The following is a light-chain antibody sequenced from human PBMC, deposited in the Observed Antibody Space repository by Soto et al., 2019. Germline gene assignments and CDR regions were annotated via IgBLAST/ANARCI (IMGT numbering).Light chain of an antibody. V-gene: IGKV1-5*01. CDR3: QQYHSYSYT. CDR1: QSISSW. CDR2: DAF. J-gene: IGKJ2*01. Sequence: DIQMTQSPSTLSASVGDRVTITCRASQSISSWLAWYQQKPGKAPKLLIYDAFSLESGVPSRFSGSGSGTQFTLTISSLQPDDFATYYCQQYHSYSYTFGQGTKLEIK.